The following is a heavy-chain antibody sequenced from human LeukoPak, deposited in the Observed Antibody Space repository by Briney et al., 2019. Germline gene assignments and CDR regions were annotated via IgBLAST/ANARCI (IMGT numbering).Heavy chain of an antibody. D-gene: IGHD6-6*01. CDR1: GFTFSSYA. CDR3: ARSSSSSSIDY. V-gene: IGHV3-30-3*01. CDR2: ISYDGSNK. J-gene: IGHJ4*02. Sequence: GGSLRLSCAASGFTFSSYAMHWVRQAPGKGLEWVAVISYDGSNKYYADSVKGRFTISRDNSKNTLYLQMNSLRAEDTAVYYCARSSSSSSIDYWGQGTLVTVSS.